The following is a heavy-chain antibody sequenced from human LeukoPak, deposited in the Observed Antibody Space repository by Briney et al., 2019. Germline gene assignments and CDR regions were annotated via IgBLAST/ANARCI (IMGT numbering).Heavy chain of an antibody. CDR1: GGTFSSYA. Sequence: GASVKVSCKASGGTFSSYAISWVRQAPGQGLEWMGGIIPIFGTANYAQKFQGRVTITADESTSTAYMELSSLRSEDTAVYYCAINIAAAGADYWGQGTLVTVSS. CDR2: IIPIFGTA. J-gene: IGHJ4*02. D-gene: IGHD6-13*01. CDR3: AINIAAAGADY. V-gene: IGHV1-69*13.